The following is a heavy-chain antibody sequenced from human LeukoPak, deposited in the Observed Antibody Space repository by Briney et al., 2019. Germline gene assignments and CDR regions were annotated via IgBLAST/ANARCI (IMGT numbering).Heavy chain of an antibody. CDR1: GFTVSSNF. D-gene: IGHD2-15*01. J-gene: IGHJ5*02. V-gene: IGHV3-21*01. Sequence: PGGSLRLSCAASGFTVSSNFMSWVRQAPGKGLEWVSSISSSSSYIYYADSVKGRFTISRDNAKNSLYLQMNSLRAEDTAVYYCARDSPRGYCSGGSCYAWFDPWGQGTLVAVSS. CDR3: ARDSPRGYCSGGSCYAWFDP. CDR2: ISSSSSYI.